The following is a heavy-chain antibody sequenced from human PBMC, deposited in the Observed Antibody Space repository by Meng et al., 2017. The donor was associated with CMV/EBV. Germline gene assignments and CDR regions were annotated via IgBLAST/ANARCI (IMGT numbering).Heavy chain of an antibody. CDR1: GGSISSSSYY. Sequence: GSLRLSCTVSGGSISSSSYYWGWIRQPPGKGLEWIGSIYYSGSTYYKPSLKSRVTISVDTSKNQFSLKLSSVTAADTAVYYCARDNTIFGVDARGMDVWGQGTTVTVSS. V-gene: IGHV4-39*07. CDR2: IYYSGST. D-gene: IGHD3-3*01. CDR3: ARDNTIFGVDARGMDV. J-gene: IGHJ6*02.